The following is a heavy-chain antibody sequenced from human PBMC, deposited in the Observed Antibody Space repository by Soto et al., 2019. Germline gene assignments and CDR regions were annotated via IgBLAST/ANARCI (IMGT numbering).Heavy chain of an antibody. CDR2: IIPILGIA. J-gene: IGHJ4*02. V-gene: IGHV1-69*02. CDR3: ARGDESIAVAGTDFDY. D-gene: IGHD6-19*01. Sequence: QVQLVQSGAEVKKPGSSVKVSCKASGGTFSSYTISWVRQAPGQGLEWMGRIIPILGIANYAQKFQGRVTINADKTTSTAYMELSSLRSEDTAVYYCARGDESIAVAGTDFDYWGQGTLVTVSS. CDR1: GGTFSSYT.